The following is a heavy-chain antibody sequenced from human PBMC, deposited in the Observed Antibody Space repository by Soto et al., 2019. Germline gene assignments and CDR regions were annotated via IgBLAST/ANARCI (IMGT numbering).Heavy chain of an antibody. J-gene: IGHJ4*02. CDR3: ARAEVTTLPKFAY. CDR2: INPNGGTT. D-gene: IGHD2-21*02. V-gene: IGHV1-2*02. CDR1: GYTFTGYY. Sequence: ASVKVSCKASGYTFTGYYLHWVRQAPGQGLEWLGWINPNGGTTNSAQRFQGRVTMTRDTSISTAYMELSRLNSDDTAVYYCARAEVTTLPKFAYWGQGTLVTVS.